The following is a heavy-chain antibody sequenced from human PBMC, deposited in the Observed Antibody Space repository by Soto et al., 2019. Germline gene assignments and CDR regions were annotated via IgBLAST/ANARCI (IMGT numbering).Heavy chain of an antibody. J-gene: IGHJ4*02. V-gene: IGHV3-64*07. D-gene: IGHD3-10*01. CDR1: GVTFSTFA. Sequence: EVQLVESGGGLVQPGGSLRLSCAASGVTFSTFAMHWVRQAPGKGLQYVAAISTDGAGTYYADSVKGRFTISRDNSKNTLYRQMGSLRGEDMAVYYCARYGSGSSYDSWGQGTLVTVSS. CDR3: ARYGSGSSYDS. CDR2: ISTDGAGT.